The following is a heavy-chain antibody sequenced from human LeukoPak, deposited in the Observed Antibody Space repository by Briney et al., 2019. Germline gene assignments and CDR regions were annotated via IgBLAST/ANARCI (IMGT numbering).Heavy chain of an antibody. CDR1: GFTFDRYW. V-gene: IGHV3-15*01. J-gene: IGHJ4*02. D-gene: IGHD1-1*01. CDR3: TRLGATGNYFDC. Sequence: GGSLRLSCVASGFTFDRYWMCWVRQAPGKGLEWGGRIISKIDGGTTDNAAPVKGRFTISRDDSKNTVYLQMNSLKTEDTAVYYCTRLGATGNYFDCWGQGTLVTVSS. CDR2: IISKIDGGTT.